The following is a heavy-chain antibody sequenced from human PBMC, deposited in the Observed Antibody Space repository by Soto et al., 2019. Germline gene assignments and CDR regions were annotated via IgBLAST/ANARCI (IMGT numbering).Heavy chain of an antibody. CDR1: GYTFTSYA. CDR3: ARDLEDSSGYPIDY. J-gene: IGHJ4*02. D-gene: IGHD3-22*01. Sequence: ASVKVSCKASGYTFTSYAMHWVRQAPGQRLEWMGWINADNGNTKYSQKFQGRVTMTTDTSTSTAYMELRSLRSDDTAVYYCARDLEDSSGYPIDYWGQGTLVTVSS. CDR2: INADNGNT. V-gene: IGHV1-3*01.